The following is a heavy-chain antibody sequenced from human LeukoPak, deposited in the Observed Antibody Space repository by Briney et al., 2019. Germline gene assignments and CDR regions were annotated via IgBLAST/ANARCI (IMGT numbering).Heavy chain of an antibody. V-gene: IGHV1-69*02. D-gene: IGHD4-11*01. Sequence: SVKVSCKASGGTFSSYTISWVRQAPGQGLEWMGRIIPILGIANYAQKFQGRVTSTADKSTSTAYMELSSLRSEDTAVYYCARWGYSKQTGDYWGQGTLVTVSS. J-gene: IGHJ4*02. CDR1: GGTFSSYT. CDR3: ARWGYSKQTGDY. CDR2: IIPILGIA.